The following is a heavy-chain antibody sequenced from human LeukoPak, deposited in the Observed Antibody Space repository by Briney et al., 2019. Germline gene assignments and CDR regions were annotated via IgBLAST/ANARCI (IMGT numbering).Heavy chain of an antibody. CDR1: GYTFTSYD. J-gene: IGHJ3*02. CDR3: ARDFEGSGSAEAFDI. D-gene: IGHD1-26*01. Sequence: ASVKVSCKASGYTFTSYDINWVRQAPGQGLEWMGIINPSGGSTSYAQKFQGRVTMTRDTSTSTVYMELSSLRSEDTAVYYCARDFEGSGSAEAFDIWGQGTMVTVSS. V-gene: IGHV1-46*03. CDR2: INPSGGST.